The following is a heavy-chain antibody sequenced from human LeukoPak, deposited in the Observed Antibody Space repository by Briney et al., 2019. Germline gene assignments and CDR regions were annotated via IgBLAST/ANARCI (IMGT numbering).Heavy chain of an antibody. CDR1: GGSFSGYY. CDR3: ASRAEYNDFWSGYLLKDYYLDY. CDR2: INHSGST. V-gene: IGHV4-34*01. D-gene: IGHD3-3*01. Sequence: KPSETLSLTCAVYGGSFSGYYWSWIRQPPGKGLEWIGEINHSGSTNYNPSLKSRVTISVDTSKKQFSLKLSSVTAADTAVYYCASRAEYNDFWSGYLLKDYYLDYWGQGTLVTVPS. J-gene: IGHJ4*02.